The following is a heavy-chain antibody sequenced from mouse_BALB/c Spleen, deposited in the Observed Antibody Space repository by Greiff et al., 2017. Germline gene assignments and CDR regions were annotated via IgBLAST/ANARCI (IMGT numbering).Heavy chain of an antibody. CDR1: GYTFTSYW. CDR2: INPSTGYT. Sequence: LQESGAELAKPGASVKMSCKASGYTFTSYWMHWVKQRPGQGLEWIGYINPSTGYTEYNQKFKDKATLTADKSSSTAYMQLSSLTSEDSAVYYCAINYLSFDVWGAGTTVTVSS. V-gene: IGHV1-7*01. CDR3: AINYLSFDV. D-gene: IGHD1-1*01. J-gene: IGHJ1*01.